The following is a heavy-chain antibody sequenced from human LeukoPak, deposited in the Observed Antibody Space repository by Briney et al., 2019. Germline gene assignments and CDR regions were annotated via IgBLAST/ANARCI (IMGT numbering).Heavy chain of an antibody. CDR3: ARDPYYYDSSGYYDY. CDR1: GFTFTSYS. CDR2: ISSSSSYI. D-gene: IGHD3-22*01. V-gene: IGHV3-21*01. J-gene: IGHJ4*02. Sequence: GGSLRLSCAASGFTFTSYSMNWVRQAPGKGLEWVSSISSSSSYIYYADSVKGRFTISRDNAKNSLYLQMNSLRAEDTAVYYCARDPYYYDSSGYYDYWGQGTLVTVSS.